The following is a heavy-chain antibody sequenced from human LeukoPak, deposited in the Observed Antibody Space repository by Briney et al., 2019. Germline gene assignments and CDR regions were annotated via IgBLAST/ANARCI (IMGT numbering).Heavy chain of an antibody. CDR1: GGSISSSN. CDR2: ISSSSSTI. V-gene: IGHV3-48*01. CDR3: ARDLPSYDFWSGYIDYYYGMDV. Sequence: GTLSLTCAVSGGSISSSNWWSWVRQAPGKGLEWVSYISSSSSTIYYADSVKGRFTISRDNAKNSLYLQMNSLRAEDKGVYYCARDLPSYDFWSGYIDYYYGMDVWGQGTTVTVSS. D-gene: IGHD3-3*01. J-gene: IGHJ6*02.